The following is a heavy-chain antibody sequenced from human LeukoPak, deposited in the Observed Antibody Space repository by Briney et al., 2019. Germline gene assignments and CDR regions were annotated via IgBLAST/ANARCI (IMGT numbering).Heavy chain of an antibody. J-gene: IGHJ4*02. D-gene: IGHD4-17*01. Sequence: HAGGSLRLSCGASGFTFSSYWMHWVRQAPGKGLVWVSRINSDGSSTTYADSVKGRFTISRDNAKNTLDLQMNSLRADDTAVYYCAKGHDYGDYPYYFDYWGQGTLVTVSS. V-gene: IGHV3-74*01. CDR2: INSDGSST. CDR1: GFTFSSYW. CDR3: AKGHDYGDYPYYFDY.